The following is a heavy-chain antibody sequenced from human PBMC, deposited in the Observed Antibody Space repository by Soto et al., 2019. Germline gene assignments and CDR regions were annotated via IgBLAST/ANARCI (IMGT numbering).Heavy chain of an antibody. J-gene: IGHJ3*02. V-gene: IGHV3-9*01. Sequence: SLSLSCAASGFTFDDYAMHWVRQAPGKGLEWVSGISWNSGSIGYADSVKGRFTISRDNAKNSLYLQMNSLRAEDTALYYCAKVLDYYDSSGLDAFDIWGQGTMVTVSS. D-gene: IGHD3-22*01. CDR3: AKVLDYYDSSGLDAFDI. CDR2: ISWNSGSI. CDR1: GFTFDDYA.